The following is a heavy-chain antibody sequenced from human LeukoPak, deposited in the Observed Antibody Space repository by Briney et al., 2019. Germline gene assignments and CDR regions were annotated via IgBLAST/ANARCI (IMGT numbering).Heavy chain of an antibody. CDR3: ARAIAHTIFGVAISHWFDP. CDR2: INHSGST. J-gene: IGHJ5*02. CDR1: GGSFSGYY. D-gene: IGHD3-3*01. V-gene: IGHV4-34*01. Sequence: SETLSLTCAVYGGSFSGYYWSWIRQPPGKGLEWIGEINHSGSTNYNPSLKSRVTISVDTSKNQFSLKLSSVTAADTAVYYCARAIAHTIFGVAISHWFDPWGQGTLVTVSS.